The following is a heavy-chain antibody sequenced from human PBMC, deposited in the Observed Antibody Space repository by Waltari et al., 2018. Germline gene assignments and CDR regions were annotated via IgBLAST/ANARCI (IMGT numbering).Heavy chain of an antibody. CDR3: ALDTGALWMDV. V-gene: IGHV1-46*01. D-gene: IGHD2-21*01. CDR2: INPSGGST. J-gene: IGHJ6*02. Sequence: QVQLVQSGAEVKKPGASVKISCKTSEYTFTSSYIHWVRKAPGKGLAVMGIINPSGGSTIYAQKFQGRVTMTRDTSTSTVYMDLSSLRSEDTAVYYCALDTGALWMDVWGQGTTVTVSS. CDR1: EYTFTSSY.